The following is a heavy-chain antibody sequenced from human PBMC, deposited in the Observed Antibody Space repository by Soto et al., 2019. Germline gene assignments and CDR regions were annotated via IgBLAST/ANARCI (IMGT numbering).Heavy chain of an antibody. D-gene: IGHD3-10*01. CDR2: IYYSGST. Sequence: SETLSLTCTVSGGSISSYYWSWIRQPPGKGLEWIGYIYYSGSTNYNPSLKSRVTISVDTSKNQFSLKLSSVTAADTAVYYCARSGGRELPFDYWGQGTLVTVSS. CDR3: ARSGGRELPFDY. J-gene: IGHJ4*02. V-gene: IGHV4-59*01. CDR1: GGSISSYY.